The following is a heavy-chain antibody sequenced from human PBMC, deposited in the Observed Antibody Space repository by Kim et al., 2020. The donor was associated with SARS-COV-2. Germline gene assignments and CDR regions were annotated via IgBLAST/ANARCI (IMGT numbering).Heavy chain of an antibody. J-gene: IGHJ6*02. Sequence: SETLSLTCAVYGGSFSGYYWSWIRQPPGKGLEWIGEINHSGSTNYNPSLKSRVTISVDTSKNQFSLKLSSVTAADTAVYYCARFWGAEYSSSSIFPRNNYYYYGMDVWGQGTTVTVSS. V-gene: IGHV4-34*01. D-gene: IGHD6-6*01. CDR2: INHSGST. CDR1: GGSFSGYY. CDR3: ARFWGAEYSSSSIFPRNNYYYYGMDV.